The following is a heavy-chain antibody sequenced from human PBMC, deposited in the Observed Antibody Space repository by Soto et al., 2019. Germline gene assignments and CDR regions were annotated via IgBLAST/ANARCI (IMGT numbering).Heavy chain of an antibody. Sequence: EVQLVESGGGLVKPGGSLRLSCAASGFTFSSYSMNWVRQAPGKGLEWVSSISSSGGSRYYADSVKGRFTISRDNSKNTLYLQMNSLRAEDTAVYYCAKLDYDYVWGTSRYWGQGTLVTVSS. CDR3: AKLDYDYVWGTSRY. CDR2: ISSSGGSR. V-gene: IGHV3-23*04. J-gene: IGHJ4*02. CDR1: GFTFSSYS. D-gene: IGHD3-16*01.